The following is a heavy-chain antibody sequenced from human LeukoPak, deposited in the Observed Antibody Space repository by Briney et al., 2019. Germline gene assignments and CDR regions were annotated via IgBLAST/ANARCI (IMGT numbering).Heavy chain of an antibody. CDR1: GGYISSYY. V-gene: IGHV4-59*01. J-gene: IGHJ5*02. CDR2: IYYSGST. CDR3: ARVVLPTRNDWFDP. Sequence: SETLSLTCSVSGGYISSYYWSWIRQPPGKGLEWIGYIYYSGSTNYNSSLKSRVTISVDTSKNQFSLKLSSVTAADTAVYYCARVVLPTRNDWFDPWGQGTLVTVSS. D-gene: IGHD3-10*01.